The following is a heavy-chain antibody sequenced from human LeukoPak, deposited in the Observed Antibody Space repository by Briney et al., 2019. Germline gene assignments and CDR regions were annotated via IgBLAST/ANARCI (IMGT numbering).Heavy chain of an antibody. D-gene: IGHD3-16*02. Sequence: GGSLRLSCAASGFTFSNAWMSWVRQAPGKGLEWVGRIKSKTDGGTTDYAAPVKGRITISRDDSKNTLYLQMNSLKTEDTAVYYCTTAKYGTFGGVIDINYWGQGTLVTVSS. CDR2: IKSKTDGGTT. CDR1: GFTFSNAW. CDR3: TTAKYGTFGGVIDINY. V-gene: IGHV3-15*01. J-gene: IGHJ4*02.